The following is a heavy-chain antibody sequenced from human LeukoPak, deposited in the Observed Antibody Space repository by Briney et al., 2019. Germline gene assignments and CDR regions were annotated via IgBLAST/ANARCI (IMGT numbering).Heavy chain of an antibody. J-gene: IGHJ4*02. V-gene: IGHV3-66*01. CDR1: GFTFSSYG. D-gene: IGHD3-3*01. CDR3: ARTYYDFWSGYPYYFDY. CDR2: IYSGGST. Sequence: GGSLRLSCAASGFTFSSYGMHWVRQAPGKGLEWVSVIYSGGSTYYADSVKGRFTISRDNSKNTLYLQMNSLRAEDTAVYYCARTYYDFWSGYPYYFDYWGQGTLVTVSS.